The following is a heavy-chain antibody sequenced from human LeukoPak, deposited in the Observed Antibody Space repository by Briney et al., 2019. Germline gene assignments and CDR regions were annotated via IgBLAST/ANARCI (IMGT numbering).Heavy chain of an antibody. CDR2: ISDKGVST. CDR3: VGDGRDGYNKYFHH. Sequence: GGSLRLSCSGSGFSFSSYAMHWVRQAPGKGLQYVSVISDKGVSTSYADSVKGRFTITRDNYKNTVYLQMGSLRAEDTAVYYCVGDGRDGYNKYFHHWGQGTLVTVSS. CDR1: GFSFSSYA. D-gene: IGHD5-24*01. J-gene: IGHJ1*01. V-gene: IGHV3-64D*06.